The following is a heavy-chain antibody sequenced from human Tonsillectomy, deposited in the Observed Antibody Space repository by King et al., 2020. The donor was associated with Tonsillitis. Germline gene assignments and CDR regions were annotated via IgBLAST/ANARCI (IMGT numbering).Heavy chain of an antibody. Sequence: VQLVESGGGLVQPGGSLRLSCAASGFSFSSYWMSWVRQAPGKGLEWVANIKQDGSEKYYVDSVKGRFTISRDNVKNSLYLQMNSLRAEDTAVHYCARDGSGSYPISAFDIWGQGTMVTVSS. CDR2: IKQDGSEK. CDR3: ARDGSGSYPISAFDI. CDR1: GFSFSSYW. V-gene: IGHV3-7*01. D-gene: IGHD1-26*01. J-gene: IGHJ3*02.